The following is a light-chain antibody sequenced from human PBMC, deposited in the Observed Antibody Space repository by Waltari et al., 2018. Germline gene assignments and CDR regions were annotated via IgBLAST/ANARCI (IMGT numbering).Light chain of an antibody. CDR3: QQYGSSPPAS. Sequence: EIVLTQSPGTLSLSPGERATLSCRATQSVSSSSLAWYQLRPRQAPRLLVFGASSRATGIQDRFNGSGSGTDFTLTISRLEPEDFALYYCQQYGSSPPASFGPGTKVELK. CDR2: GAS. J-gene: IGKJ1*01. CDR1: QSVSSSS. V-gene: IGKV3-20*01.